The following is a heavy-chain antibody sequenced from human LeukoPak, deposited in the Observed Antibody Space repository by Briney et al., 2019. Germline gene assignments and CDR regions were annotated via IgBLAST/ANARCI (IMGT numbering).Heavy chain of an antibody. D-gene: IGHD3-10*01. J-gene: IGHJ4*02. Sequence: PGGSLRLSCAASRFTFSSYAMSWVRQAPGKGLEWVAVILYDGSNKYYADSVKGRFTISRDNSKNTLYLQMNSLRAEDTAVYYCAKEIRFGEPRGSFDYWGQGTLVTVSS. CDR2: ILYDGSNK. CDR1: RFTFSSYA. CDR3: AKEIRFGEPRGSFDY. V-gene: IGHV3-30*18.